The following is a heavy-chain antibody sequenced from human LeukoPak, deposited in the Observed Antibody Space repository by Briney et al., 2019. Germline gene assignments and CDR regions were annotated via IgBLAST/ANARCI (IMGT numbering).Heavy chain of an antibody. V-gene: IGHV4-34*01. CDR1: GGSFSGYY. D-gene: IGHD6-13*01. J-gene: IGHJ5*02. CDR2: INHSGST. CDR3: ARKGLAAARHNWFDP. Sequence: SETLSLTCAVYGGSFSGYYWSWIRQPPGKGLEWIGEINHSGSTNYNPSLKSRVTISVDTSKSQFSLKLRSVTAADTAVYYGARKGLAAARHNWFDPWGQGTLVTVSS.